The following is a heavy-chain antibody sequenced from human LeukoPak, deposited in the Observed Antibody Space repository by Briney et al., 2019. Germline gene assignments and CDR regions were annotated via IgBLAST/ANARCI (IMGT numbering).Heavy chain of an antibody. D-gene: IGHD5-12*01. CDR3: ARGLYSGYRLPPAFDY. CDR2: ISSSSSYI. J-gene: IGHJ4*02. Sequence: GGSLRLPCAASGFTFSSYSMNWVRQAPGKGLEWVSSISSSSSYIYYADSVKGRFTISRDNAKNSLYLQMNSLRAEDTAVYYCARGLYSGYRLPPAFDYWGQGTLVTVSS. CDR1: GFTFSSYS. V-gene: IGHV3-21*01.